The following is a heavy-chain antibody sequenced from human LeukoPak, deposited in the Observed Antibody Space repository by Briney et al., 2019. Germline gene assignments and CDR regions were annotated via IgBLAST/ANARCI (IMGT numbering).Heavy chain of an antibody. CDR1: GGSVSSYY. J-gene: IGHJ4*02. CDR3: ARTRITIFGVATNPPDY. V-gene: IGHV4-59*02. Sequence: PSETLSLTCTVSGGSVSSYYWSWIRQPPGKGLEWIGYIYYSGSTNYKPSLKSRVTISVDTSKNQFSLKLSSVTAADTAVYYCARTRITIFGVATNPPDYWGQGTLVTVSS. D-gene: IGHD3-3*01. CDR2: IYYSGST.